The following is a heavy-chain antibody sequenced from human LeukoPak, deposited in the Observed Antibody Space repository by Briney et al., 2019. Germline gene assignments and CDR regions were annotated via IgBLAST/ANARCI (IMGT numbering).Heavy chain of an antibody. CDR3: ARGFTAAATGYFQH. CDR2: MNPNSGNT. D-gene: IGHD6-13*01. CDR1: GYPFTSYD. Sequence: ASVKVSCKASGYPFTSYDINWVRQAPGQGREWVGWMNPNSGNTGHAQEFQGRVTMPRDTSISTAYMELSSLRSEDTAVYYCARGFTAAATGYFQHWGQGTLVTVSS. J-gene: IGHJ1*01. V-gene: IGHV1-8*01.